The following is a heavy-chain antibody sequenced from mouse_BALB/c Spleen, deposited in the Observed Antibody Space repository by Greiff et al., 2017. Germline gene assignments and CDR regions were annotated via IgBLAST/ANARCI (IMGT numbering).Heavy chain of an antibody. J-gene: IGHJ4*01. Sequence: EVQGVESGGGLVKPGGSLKFSCAASGFTFSSYSMSWVRQTPEKRLEWVASISSGGSNYYPDSVKGRFTISRDNARNILYLQMSSLRSEDTAMYYCESQNGNAFYYAMDYWGQGTSVTVSS. CDR3: ESQNGNAFYYAMDY. CDR2: ISSGGSN. D-gene: IGHD2-1*01. V-gene: IGHV5-6-5*01. CDR1: GFTFSSYS.